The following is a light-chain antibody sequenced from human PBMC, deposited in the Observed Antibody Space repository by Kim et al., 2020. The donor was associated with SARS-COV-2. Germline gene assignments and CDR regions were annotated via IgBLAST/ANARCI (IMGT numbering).Light chain of an antibody. V-gene: IGKV1-5*03. Sequence: DIQMTQSPSTLSASVGDRVTITCRASQSVSDSLSWYQQKPGKAPKFLMHKASILQTGVPSRFTGSGCGTEFTLTINSLQPDDFATYYCQQYNSYPNTFGQGTKVDIK. J-gene: IGKJ1*01. CDR3: QQYNSYPNT. CDR2: KAS. CDR1: QSVSDS.